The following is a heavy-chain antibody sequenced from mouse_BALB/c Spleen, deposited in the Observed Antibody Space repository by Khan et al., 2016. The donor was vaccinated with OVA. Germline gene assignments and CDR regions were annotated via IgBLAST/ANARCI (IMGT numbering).Heavy chain of an antibody. V-gene: IGHV5-12*02. CDR1: GFTFSDYY. Sequence: EVALVESGGGLVQPGGSLKLSCATSGFTFSDYYMYWVRQTPEKRLEWVAYISNGGGSNYYPATGKGRCTSYRDNAKNTLYLQMSRLKHEDTAMYYCARHGYGNGDAMDYWGQGTSVTVSS. CDR3: ARHGYGNGDAMDY. D-gene: IGHD2-10*02. J-gene: IGHJ4*01. CDR2: ISNGGGSN.